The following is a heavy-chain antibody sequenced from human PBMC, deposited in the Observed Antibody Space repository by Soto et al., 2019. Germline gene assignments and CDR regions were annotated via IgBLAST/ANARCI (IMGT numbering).Heavy chain of an antibody. Sequence: ASVKVSCKASGYTFTSYGISWVRQAPGQGLEWMGWISAYNGNTNYAQKLQGRVTMTTDTSTSTAYMELRGLRSDDTAVYYCARDQQLVRTTDYWGQGTLVTVSS. CDR2: ISAYNGNT. V-gene: IGHV1-18*01. D-gene: IGHD6-6*01. J-gene: IGHJ4*02. CDR3: ARDQQLVRTTDY. CDR1: GYTFTSYG.